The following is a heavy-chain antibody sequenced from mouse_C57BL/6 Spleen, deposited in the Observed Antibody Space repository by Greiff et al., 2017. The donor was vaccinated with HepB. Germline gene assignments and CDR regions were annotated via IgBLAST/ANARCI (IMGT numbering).Heavy chain of an antibody. V-gene: IGHV3-6*01. CDR3: AREGPAQAPAWFAY. CDR1: GYSITSGYY. J-gene: IGHJ3*01. Sequence: EVKLVESGPGLVKPSQSLSLTCSVTGYSITSGYYWNWIRQFPGNKLEWLGYISYDGSNNYNPSLKNRISITRDTSKNQFFLKLNTVTTEDTATYYCAREGPAQAPAWFAYWGQGTLVTVSA. CDR2: ISYDGSN. D-gene: IGHD3-2*02.